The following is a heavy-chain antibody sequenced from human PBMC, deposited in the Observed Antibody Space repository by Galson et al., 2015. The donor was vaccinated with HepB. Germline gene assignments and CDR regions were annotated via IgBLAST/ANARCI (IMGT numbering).Heavy chain of an antibody. D-gene: IGHD2-15*01. CDR3: VRGMGCSGGTCYLFEYGMDV. CDR1: GYTFRSCW. V-gene: IGHV3-74*01. J-gene: IGHJ6*02. CDR2: IDSDGSGT. Sequence: SLRLSCAASGYTFRSCWMYWVRQAPGKGLVWVSRIDSDGSGTNYADSVKGRFAISRDNAKNTLYLEMNSLRVEDTAIYYCVRGMGCSGGTCYLFEYGMDVWGRGTTVTVSS.